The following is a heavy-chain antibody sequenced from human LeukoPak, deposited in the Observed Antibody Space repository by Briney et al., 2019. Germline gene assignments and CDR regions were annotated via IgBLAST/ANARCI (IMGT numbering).Heavy chain of an antibody. CDR3: ARDADSSGEGAFDI. CDR2: ISAYNGNT. CDR1: GYTFTSYG. D-gene: IGHD3-22*01. V-gene: IGHV1-18*01. J-gene: IGHJ3*02. Sequence: GGSVKVSCKASGYTFTSYGISWVRQAPGQGLEWMGWISAYNGNTNYAQKFQGRVTITADESTSTAYMELSSLRSEDTAVYYCARDADSSGEGAFDIWGQGTMVTVSS.